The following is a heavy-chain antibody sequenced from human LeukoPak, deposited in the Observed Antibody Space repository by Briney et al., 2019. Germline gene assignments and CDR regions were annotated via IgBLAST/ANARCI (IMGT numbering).Heavy chain of an antibody. D-gene: IGHD2-2*01. Sequence: ASVKVSCKASGYSFTSYSMNWVRQAPGQGLEWMGWINTKTGNPTYAQGFTGRFVFSLDTSVSTAYLQISSLKAEDTAVYYCAKKYCSSASCYFDYWGQGTLVTVSS. V-gene: IGHV7-4-1*02. CDR1: GYSFTSYS. CDR3: AKKYCSSASCYFDY. CDR2: INTKTGNP. J-gene: IGHJ4*02.